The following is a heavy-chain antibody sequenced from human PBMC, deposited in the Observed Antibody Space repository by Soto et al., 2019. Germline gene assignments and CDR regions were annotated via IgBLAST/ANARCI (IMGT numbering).Heavy chain of an antibody. D-gene: IGHD2-21*02. CDR3: ARDSVGYCGGDCYRGYDY. CDR1: GGTFSSYA. Sequence: QVQLVQSGAEVKKPGSSVKVSCKASGGTFSSYAISWVRQAPGQGLEWMGGIIPIFGTANYAQKFQGRVTITADKFTSTAYMELSSLRSEDTAVYYCARDSVGYCGGDCYRGYDYWGQGTLVTVSS. CDR2: IIPIFGTA. J-gene: IGHJ4*02. V-gene: IGHV1-69*06.